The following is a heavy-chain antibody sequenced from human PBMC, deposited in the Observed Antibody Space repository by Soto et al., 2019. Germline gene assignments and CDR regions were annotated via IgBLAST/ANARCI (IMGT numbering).Heavy chain of an antibody. Sequence: SETLSLTCTVSGGSISSYYWSWLRQPPGKGLEWIGYLYYSGSTNYNPSLKSRVTISVDTSKNQFSLKLSSVTAADTAVYYCARGGSGYYFGGFDYWGQGTLVTVSS. D-gene: IGHD3-22*01. CDR2: LYYSGST. J-gene: IGHJ4*02. V-gene: IGHV4-59*01. CDR3: ARGGSGYYFGGFDY. CDR1: GGSISSYY.